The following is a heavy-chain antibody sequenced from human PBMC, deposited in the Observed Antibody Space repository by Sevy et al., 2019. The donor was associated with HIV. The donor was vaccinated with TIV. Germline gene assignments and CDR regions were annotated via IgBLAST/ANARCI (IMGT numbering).Heavy chain of an antibody. CDR2: ISYDGSNK. CDR1: GFTFSSYV. D-gene: IGHD2-2*01. Sequence: GGSLRLSCAASGFTFSSYVMHWVRQAPGKGLEWVAVISYDGSNKYYADSVKGRFTISRDNSKNTLYLQMNSLRAEDTAVYYCAKGGDIVVVPAQYYFDYWGQGTLVTVSS. J-gene: IGHJ4*02. V-gene: IGHV3-30*18. CDR3: AKGGDIVVVPAQYYFDY.